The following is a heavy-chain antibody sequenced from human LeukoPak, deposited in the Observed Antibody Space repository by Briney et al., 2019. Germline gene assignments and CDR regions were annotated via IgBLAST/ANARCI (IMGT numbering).Heavy chain of an antibody. CDR1: GVTLSSCA. Sequence: GGSLRLSCVASGVTLSSCAVSGVRQAPGKGLEWFSVISHNFGSTFYADSVRARFTLSRDNSKNTLYLQMNSLRIEDTALYFCAKKRWPNQVSGDYGDWGQGTLVTVSS. CDR2: ISHNFGST. J-gene: IGHJ4*02. D-gene: IGHD4-17*01. CDR3: AKKRWPNQVSGDYGD. V-gene: IGHV3-23*01.